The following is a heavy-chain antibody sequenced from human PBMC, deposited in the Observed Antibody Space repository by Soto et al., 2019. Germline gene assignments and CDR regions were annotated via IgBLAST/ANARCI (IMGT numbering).Heavy chain of an antibody. J-gene: IGHJ4*02. D-gene: IGHD3-16*02. CDR2: FDAEDGAA. CDR1: GYTLTELS. CDR3: ATDLFPDYADAWVTFRPADY. Sequence: QVELVQSGAEVKKPGASVKVSCKVSGYTLTELSMHWVRQAPGTGLEWMGVFDAEDGAASYAQNSQARVTMTVHTSTDTAYMEVTSLRSEDTAVYYCATDLFPDYADAWVTFRPADYWGQGTQVTVSS. V-gene: IGHV1-24*01.